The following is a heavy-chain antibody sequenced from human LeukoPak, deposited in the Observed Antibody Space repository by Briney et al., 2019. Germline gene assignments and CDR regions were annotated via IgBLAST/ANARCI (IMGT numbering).Heavy chain of an antibody. CDR3: ARSSGSYSVDAFDI. V-gene: IGHV1-18*01. CDR2: ISTYNGNT. CDR1: GYTFTNYG. D-gene: IGHD1-26*01. J-gene: IGHJ3*02. Sequence: ASVKVSCKASGYTFTNYGTTWVRQAPGQGLEWMGWISTYNGNTDYAQKLQGRVTMTTDTSTSTAYMELRSLRSDDTAVYYCARSSGSYSVDAFDIWGQGTMVTVSS.